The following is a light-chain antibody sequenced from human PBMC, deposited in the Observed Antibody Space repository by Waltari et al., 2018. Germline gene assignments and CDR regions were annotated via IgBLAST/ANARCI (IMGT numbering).Light chain of an antibody. CDR2: DVS. Sequence: QSALTQPRSVSGSPGQSVTISCTGTSSDVGGYTYVPWYQQHPGKAPKLMIYDVSKRPSGVPDRFSGSKSGNTASLTISGLQAEDEADYYCCSYAGSYPLFGGGTKLTVL. J-gene: IGLJ2*01. V-gene: IGLV2-11*01. CDR1: SSDVGGYTY. CDR3: CSYAGSYPL.